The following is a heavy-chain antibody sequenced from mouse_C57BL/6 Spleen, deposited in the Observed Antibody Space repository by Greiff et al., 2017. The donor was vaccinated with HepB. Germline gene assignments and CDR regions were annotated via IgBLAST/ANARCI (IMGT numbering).Heavy chain of an antibody. D-gene: IGHD1-1*01. CDR3: ARWYYGSSHGDYAMDY. V-gene: IGHV1-54*01. J-gene: IGHJ4*01. CDR1: GYAFTNYL. Sequence: VQLQQSGAELVRPGTSVKVSCKASGYAFTNYLIEWVKQRPGQGLEWIGVINPGSGGTNYNEKIKGKATLTADKSSSTAYMQLSSLTSEDSAVYFCARWYYGSSHGDYAMDYWGQGTSVTVSS. CDR2: INPGSGGT.